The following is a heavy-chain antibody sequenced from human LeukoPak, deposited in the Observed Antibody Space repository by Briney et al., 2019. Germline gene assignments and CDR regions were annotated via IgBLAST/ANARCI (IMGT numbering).Heavy chain of an antibody. Sequence: GGLRLSCAASGFTFSRYGMDWVRQGPGKGLEWVAVISYDGSNKYYADSVKGRFTISRDNSKNTLYLQMNSLRAEDTAVYYCARVTRISSGFFDPWGQGTLVTVSS. D-gene: IGHD6-19*01. CDR3: ARVTRISSGFFDP. CDR1: GFTFSRYG. CDR2: ISYDGSNK. V-gene: IGHV3-30*04. J-gene: IGHJ5*02.